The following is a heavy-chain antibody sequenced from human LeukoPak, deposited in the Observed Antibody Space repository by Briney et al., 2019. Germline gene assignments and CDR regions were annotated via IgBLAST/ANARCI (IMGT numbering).Heavy chain of an antibody. CDR1: GFTFSSHW. CDR2: ISSSSSYI. V-gene: IGHV3-21*01. CDR3: ARDQTCDY. J-gene: IGHJ4*02. Sequence: GGSLRLSCAASGFTFSSHWMSWVRQAPGKGLEWVSSISSSSSYIYYADSVKGRFTISRDNAKNSLYLQMDSLRAEDTAVYYCARDQTCDYWGQGTLVTVSS.